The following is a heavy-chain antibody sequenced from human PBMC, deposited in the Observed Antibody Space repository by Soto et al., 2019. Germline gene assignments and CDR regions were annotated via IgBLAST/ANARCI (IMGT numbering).Heavy chain of an antibody. D-gene: IGHD3-16*01. CDR1: GYTFTSYY. V-gene: IGHV1-46*01. Sequence: QVQLVQSGAEVKKPGASVKVSCKASGYTFTSYYMHWVRQAPGQGLEWMGIINPSGGSTSYAQKFQGRVTMTRDMSTSTVYMELSSLRSEDTAVYYCARGGGADYKYYYYGMDVWGQGTTVTVSS. CDR3: ARGGGADYKYYYYGMDV. J-gene: IGHJ6*02. CDR2: INPSGGST.